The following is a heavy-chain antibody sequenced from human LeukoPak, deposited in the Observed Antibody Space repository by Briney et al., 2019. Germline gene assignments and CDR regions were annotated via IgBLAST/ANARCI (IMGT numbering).Heavy chain of an antibody. Sequence: SQTLSLTCAISGDSVSSNSATWNSIRQSPSRGLEWLGRTYYRSKWYNNYAVSVKSRITIIPDTSNNQFSLQLNSVTPEDTAVYYCARDKGGGVDTALAYWGQGTLVTVSS. V-gene: IGHV6-1*01. D-gene: IGHD5-18*01. CDR3: ARDKGGGVDTALAY. CDR1: GDSVSSNSAT. CDR2: TYYRSKWYN. J-gene: IGHJ4*02.